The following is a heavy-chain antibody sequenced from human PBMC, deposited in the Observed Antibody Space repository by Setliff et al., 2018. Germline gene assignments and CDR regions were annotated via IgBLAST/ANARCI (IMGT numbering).Heavy chain of an antibody. CDR2: IYYSGST. Sequence: SETLSLTCTVSGGSISSSSYYWGWIRQPPGKGLEWIGSIYYSGSTYYNPSLKSRVTISVDTSKNQFSLKLSSVTAADTAVYYCARGPLEPLFPMYYFDYWGQGTLVTVSS. V-gene: IGHV4-39*07. J-gene: IGHJ4*02. CDR1: GGSISSSSYY. CDR3: ARGPLEPLFPMYYFDY. D-gene: IGHD2-21*01.